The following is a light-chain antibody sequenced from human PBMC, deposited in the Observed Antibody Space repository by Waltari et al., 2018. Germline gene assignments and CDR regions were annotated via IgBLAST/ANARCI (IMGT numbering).Light chain of an antibody. Sequence: SYALIQPPSVSVAPGETARITCGGNNIGRYRVHWYQQKPGHAPVLVIYYRPYRPSGIPERCSGSNSGNTATLNINRVEAGDEADYYCQVWDSSSDHPFGGGTKLTVL. CDR1: NIGRYR. CDR3: QVWDSSSDHP. J-gene: IGLJ2*01. CDR2: YRP. V-gene: IGLV3-21*04.